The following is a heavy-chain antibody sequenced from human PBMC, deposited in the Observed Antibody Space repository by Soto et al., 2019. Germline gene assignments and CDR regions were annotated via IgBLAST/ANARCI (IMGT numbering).Heavy chain of an antibody. CDR3: ARGGIDANPFDY. D-gene: IGHD6-13*01. CDR1: GYTWTSYG. J-gene: IGHJ4*02. V-gene: IGHV1-18*01. Sequence: QVQLVKSGAEVKKPGASVKVSCKASGYTWTSYGISWVRRAPGQGLEWMGWISAYNGNTNYAQTLQGRVTMTTDTSTSTAYMELRSMRTDDTAVYSCARGGIDANPFDYWGQGTMVPVSS. CDR2: ISAYNGNT.